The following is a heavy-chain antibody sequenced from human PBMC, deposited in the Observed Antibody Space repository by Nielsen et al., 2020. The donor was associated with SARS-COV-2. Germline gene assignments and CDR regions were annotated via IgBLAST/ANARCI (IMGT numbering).Heavy chain of an antibody. CDR3: ARDREPGYNAVDY. Sequence: GGSLRLSCAASGFAFSSYSMNWVRQAPGKGLEWLSYISSGSSTMYYADSVKGRFTISRDNAKNSLYLRMNSLRAEDTAIYYCARDREPGYNAVDYWGQGTLVTVSP. CDR1: GFAFSSYS. V-gene: IGHV3-48*01. J-gene: IGHJ4*02. CDR2: ISSGSSTM. D-gene: IGHD1-14*01.